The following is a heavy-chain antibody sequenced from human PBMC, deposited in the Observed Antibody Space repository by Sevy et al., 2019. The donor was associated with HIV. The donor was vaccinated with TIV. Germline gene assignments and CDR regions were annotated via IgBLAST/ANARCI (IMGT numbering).Heavy chain of an antibody. J-gene: IGHJ3*02. CDR3: ARGRTPGAFDI. Sequence: ASVKVSCKASGGTFSSYAISWVRQAPGQGLVWMGGIIPIFGTANYAQKFQGRVTITADKSTSTAYMELSSLRSEDTAVYYCARGRTPGAFDIWGQGTMVTVSS. CDR1: GGTFSSYA. D-gene: IGHD1-1*01. CDR2: IIPIFGTA. V-gene: IGHV1-69*06.